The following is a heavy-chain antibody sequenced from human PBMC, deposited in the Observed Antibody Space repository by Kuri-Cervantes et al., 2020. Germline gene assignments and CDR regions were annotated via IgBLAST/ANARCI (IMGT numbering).Heavy chain of an antibody. Sequence: SLKISCAASGFTFDDYAMHWVRQAPGKGLEWGSGISWNSGSIGYADSVKGRFTISRDNAKKSLYLQMNSMRAEDTALYYGAKDYGSGSYYYYGMDVWGQGTTVTVSS. CDR2: ISWNSGSI. J-gene: IGHJ6*02. V-gene: IGHV3-9*01. D-gene: IGHD3-10*01. CDR1: GFTFDDYA. CDR3: AKDYGSGSYYYYGMDV.